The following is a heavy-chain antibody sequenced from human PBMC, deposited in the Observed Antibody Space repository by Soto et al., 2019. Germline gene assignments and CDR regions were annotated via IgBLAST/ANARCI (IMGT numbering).Heavy chain of an antibody. J-gene: IGHJ3*02. CDR1: GFTFSSYS. Sequence: EVQLVESGGGLVKPGGSLRLSCAASGFTFSSYSMNWVRQAPGKGLEWVSSISSSSSYIYYADSVKGRFTISRDNAKNSLYLQMNSLRAEDTAVYYCASHQGQLWFSTQFDIWGQGTMVTVSS. V-gene: IGHV3-21*01. CDR2: ISSSSSYI. CDR3: ASHQGQLWFSTQFDI. D-gene: IGHD5-18*01.